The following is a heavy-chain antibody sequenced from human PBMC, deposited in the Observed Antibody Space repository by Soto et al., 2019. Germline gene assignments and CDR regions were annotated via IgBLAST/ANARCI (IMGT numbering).Heavy chain of an antibody. V-gene: IGHV3-7*03. CDR2: IKQDGSEK. D-gene: IGHD2-15*01. CDR3: AREKGYCSGGSCYFGWFDP. CDR1: GFTFSSYW. J-gene: IGHJ5*02. Sequence: GGSLRLSCAASGFTFSSYWMSWVRQAPGKGLEWVANIKQDGSEKYYVDSVKGRFTISRDNAKNSLYLQMNSLRAEDTTVYYCAREKGYCSGGSCYFGWFDPWGQGTLVTVSS.